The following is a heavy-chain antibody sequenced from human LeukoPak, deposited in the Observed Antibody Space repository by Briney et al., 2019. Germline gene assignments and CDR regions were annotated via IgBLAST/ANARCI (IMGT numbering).Heavy chain of an antibody. CDR2: INHSGST. CDR1: GGSFSGYY. J-gene: IGHJ4*02. V-gene: IGHV4-34*01. Sequence: AETLSLTCAVYGGSFSGYYWSWIRQPPGKGLEWIGEINHSGSTNYNPSLKSRVTISVDTSKNQFSLKLSSATAADTAVYYCARVWGIRGYSGYDLVRGYFDYWGQGTLVTVSS. D-gene: IGHD5-12*01. CDR3: ARVWGIRGYSGYDLVRGYFDY.